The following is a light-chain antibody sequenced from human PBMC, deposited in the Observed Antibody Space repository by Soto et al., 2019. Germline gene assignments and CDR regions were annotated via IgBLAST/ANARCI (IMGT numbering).Light chain of an antibody. V-gene: IGKV3-20*01. CDR3: HQYGSSSWT. Sequence: EIVLTQSPGTLSLSPWERATLSCRASQSVSSSYLAWYQQKPGQAPRPLIYGGSSRATGIPDRFSGSGSGTDFTLTISRLEPEDFAVYYCHQYGSSSWTFGQGTKVDI. CDR2: GGS. J-gene: IGKJ1*01. CDR1: QSVSSSY.